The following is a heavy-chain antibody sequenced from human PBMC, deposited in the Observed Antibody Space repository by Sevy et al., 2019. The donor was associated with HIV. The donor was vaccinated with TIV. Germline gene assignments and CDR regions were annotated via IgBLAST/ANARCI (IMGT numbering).Heavy chain of an antibody. CDR2: IYSGGST. V-gene: IGHV3-53*01. CDR1: GFTVSSNY. J-gene: IGHJ6*02. Sequence: GGSLRLSCAASGFTVSSNYMSWVRQAPGKGLEWVSVIYSGGSTYYADSVKGRFTISRDNAKNTLYLQMNSLRAEDTAVYYCARDSPPLWGELSFGMDVWGQGTTVTVSS. D-gene: IGHD3-16*02. CDR3: ARDSPPLWGELSFGMDV.